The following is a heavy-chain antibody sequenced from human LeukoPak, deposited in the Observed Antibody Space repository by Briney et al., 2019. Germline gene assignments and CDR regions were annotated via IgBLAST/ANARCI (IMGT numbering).Heavy chain of an antibody. CDR1: GFTFSSYA. D-gene: IGHD6-13*01. Sequence: GGSLRLSCAASGFTFSSYAMHWVRQAPGKGLEWVAVISYDGSNKYYADSVKGRFTISRDNSKNTLYLQMNSLRAEDTAVYYCSRGSRDYFDYWGQGTLVTVSS. J-gene: IGHJ4*02. CDR3: SRGSRDYFDY. CDR2: ISYDGSNK. V-gene: IGHV3-30*04.